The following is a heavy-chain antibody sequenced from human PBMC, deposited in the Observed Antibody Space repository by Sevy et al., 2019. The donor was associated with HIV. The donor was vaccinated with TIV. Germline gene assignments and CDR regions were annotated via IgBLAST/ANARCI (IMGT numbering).Heavy chain of an antibody. CDR2: IKQDGNEK. CDR3: ASNTYHYDSNTYYPVY. D-gene: IGHD3-22*01. V-gene: IGHV3-7*01. J-gene: IGHJ4*02. CDR1: GFNLSPYW. Sequence: GGSLRLSCVASGFNLSPYWMTWVRQAPGKGLEWVANIKQDGNEKYYVDSLKGRFTVSRDNAKNALYFQMYSLRVEDTAVYFCASNTYHYDSNTYYPVYWGQGTRVTVSS.